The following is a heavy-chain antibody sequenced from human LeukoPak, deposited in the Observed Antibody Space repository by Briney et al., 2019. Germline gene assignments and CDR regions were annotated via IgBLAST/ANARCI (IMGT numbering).Heavy chain of an antibody. Sequence: GGSLRLSCAASGFTLSSFTMHWVRHNPGKGLEWVAVISYDESQKWYADSMKGRFTISRDISKNTLYPEMDSLRYEDTAVYYCARAYDSSWHNFDYWGQGSLVTVSS. V-gene: IGHV3-30-3*01. CDR3: ARAYDSSWHNFDY. J-gene: IGHJ4*02. D-gene: IGHD6-13*01. CDR2: ISYDESQK. CDR1: GFTLSSFT.